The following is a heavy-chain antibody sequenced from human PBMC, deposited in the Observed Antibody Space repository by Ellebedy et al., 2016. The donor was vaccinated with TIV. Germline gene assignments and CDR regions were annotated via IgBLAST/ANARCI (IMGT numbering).Heavy chain of an antibody. Sequence: GESLKISCAASGFTVSSHYMSWVRQAPGKGLEWVSLIYSGGSTYYADSVKGRFTISRDNSKNTLYLQMNSLRAEDTAVYYCAGGPQRGYWGQGTLVTVSS. V-gene: IGHV3-53*01. CDR3: AGGPQRGY. J-gene: IGHJ4*02. D-gene: IGHD6-25*01. CDR1: GFTVSSHY. CDR2: IYSGGST.